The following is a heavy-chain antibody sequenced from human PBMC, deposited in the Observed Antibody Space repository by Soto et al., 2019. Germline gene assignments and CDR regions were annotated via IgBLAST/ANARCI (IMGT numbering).Heavy chain of an antibody. CDR3: ATSIEAADCFDH. CDR2: ISADNGNT. J-gene: IGHJ4*02. CDR1: GYTFTTYG. V-gene: IGHV1-18*01. Sequence: ASVKVSCKASGYTFTTYGITWLRQAPGQGFEWMGWISADNGNTNYAQKLQGRVTMTTDTSTSTVYMDLRSLRSDDTAVYYCATSIEAADCFDHWGQGTLVTVSS. D-gene: IGHD6-25*01.